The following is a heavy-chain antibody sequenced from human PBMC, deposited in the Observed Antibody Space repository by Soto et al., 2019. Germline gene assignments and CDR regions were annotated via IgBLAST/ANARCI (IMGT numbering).Heavy chain of an antibody. CDR1: GFTFSSYW. J-gene: IGHJ6*02. CDR3: ARRGYCSTTYCYTGVWGYFYGMDV. CDR2: IKQDGGEK. Sequence: GGYLRLSCEGTGFTFSSYWMSWVRQAPGKGLEWVANIKQDGGEKYYGESVKGRFTISRDNAKNSLYLEMHSLRAEDTAVYYCARRGYCSTTYCYTGVWGYFYGMDVWGQGTTVTVSS. D-gene: IGHD2-2*02. V-gene: IGHV3-7*03.